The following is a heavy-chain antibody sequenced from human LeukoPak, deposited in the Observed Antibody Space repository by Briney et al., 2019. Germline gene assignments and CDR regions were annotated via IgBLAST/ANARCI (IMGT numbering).Heavy chain of an antibody. CDR2: IYTDVST. V-gene: IGHV3-66*01. J-gene: IGHJ4*02. D-gene: IGHD1/OR15-1a*01. Sequence: GGSLRLSCAASGFTVSSKYMNWVRQAPGKGLEWVSVIYTDVSTYYSDSVRAIFSISRDDSKNTLSLQMSSLRAEDTAVYYCAIGHYRNIPGWGQGTLVTVSS. CDR3: AIGHYRNIPG. CDR1: GFTVSSKY.